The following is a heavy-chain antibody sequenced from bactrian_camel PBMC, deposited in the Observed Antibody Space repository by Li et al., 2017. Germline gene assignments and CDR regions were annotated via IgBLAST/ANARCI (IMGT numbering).Heavy chain of an antibody. CDR1: GHTYSSSDW. CDR2: IYTGGGVT. J-gene: IGHJ4*01. V-gene: IGHV3S25*01. CDR3: ATKKPDRTSWHTLSYTY. Sequence: VQAGESLRLSCVVSGHTYSSSDWMGWFRQAPGKEREGVAAIYTGGGVTYVADSVKGRFTISRDNAKNTVYLQMNSLKPEDTAMYYCATKKPDRTSWHTLSYTYWGQGTQVTVS. D-gene: IGHD6*01.